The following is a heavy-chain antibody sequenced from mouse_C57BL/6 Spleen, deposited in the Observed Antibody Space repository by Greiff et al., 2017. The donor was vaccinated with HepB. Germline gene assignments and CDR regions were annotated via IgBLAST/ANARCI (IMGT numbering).Heavy chain of an antibody. D-gene: IGHD1-1*01. CDR1: GFTFSDYG. V-gene: IGHV5-17*01. J-gene: IGHJ2*01. CDR2: ISSGSSTI. Sequence: EVQVVESGGGLVKPGGSLKLSCAASGFTFSDYGMHWVRQAPEKGREWVAFISSGSSTIYYADTVKGRFTLSRDNAKNTLFLQMTSLRSEDTAMYYCATLFFYYYGEDYWGQGTTLTVSS. CDR3: ATLFFYYYGEDY.